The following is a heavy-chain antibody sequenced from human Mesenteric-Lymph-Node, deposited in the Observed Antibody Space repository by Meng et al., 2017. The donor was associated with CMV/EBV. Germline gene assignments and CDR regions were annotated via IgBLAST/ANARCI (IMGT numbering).Heavy chain of an antibody. V-gene: IGHV4-34*01. Sequence: TCAVYGGSSSGYYWSWVRQRRGKGMEWIGEIKNDGKKSYNTSIKSRVLISIDTSKNQFSLQLTSVTAAETAVYFCARENIHNNWFDPWGQGTLVTVSS. CDR3: ARENIHNNWFDP. D-gene: IGHD1/OR15-1a*01. J-gene: IGHJ5*02. CDR2: IKNDGKK. CDR1: GGSSSGYY.